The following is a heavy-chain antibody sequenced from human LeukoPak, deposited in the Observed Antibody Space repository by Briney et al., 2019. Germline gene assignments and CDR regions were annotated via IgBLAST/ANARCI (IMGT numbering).Heavy chain of an antibody. CDR2: IYPGDSDT. Sequence: GESLRISCKGSGYRFTTYWIGWVRQMPGKGLEWMGIIYPGDSDTRYSPSFQGQVTISADKSISTAYLQWSSLKASDTAMYYCARRYYYGSGSHDAFDTWGQGTMVTVSS. V-gene: IGHV5-51*01. CDR1: GYRFTTYW. D-gene: IGHD3-10*01. CDR3: ARRYYYGSGSHDAFDT. J-gene: IGHJ3*02.